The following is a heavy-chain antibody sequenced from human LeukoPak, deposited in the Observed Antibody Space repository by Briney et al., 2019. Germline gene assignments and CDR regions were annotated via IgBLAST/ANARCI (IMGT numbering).Heavy chain of an antibody. V-gene: IGHV4-39*02. J-gene: IGHJ4*02. CDR3: AREDLGD. D-gene: IGHD3-3*01. CDR2: IYYSGST. Sequence: SETLSLTCTVSGGSISSSSYYWGWIRQPPGKGLEWIGSIYYSGSTYYNPSLKSRVTISVDTSKNQFSLKLSSVTAADTAVYYCAREDLGDWGQGTLVTVSS. CDR1: GGSISSSSYY.